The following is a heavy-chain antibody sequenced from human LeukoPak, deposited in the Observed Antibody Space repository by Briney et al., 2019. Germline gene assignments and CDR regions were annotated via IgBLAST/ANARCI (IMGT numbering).Heavy chain of an antibody. CDR3: ARDYQRQLYLYYFDY. D-gene: IGHD6-13*01. J-gene: IGHJ4*02. CDR1: GYTFTSYG. Sequence: ASVKVSCKASGYTFTSYGISWVRQAPGQGLEWMGWISAYNGNTNYAQKLQGRVTLTTDTSTSTAYMELRSLRSDDTAVYYCARDYQRQLYLYYFDYWGQGTLVTVSS. CDR2: ISAYNGNT. V-gene: IGHV1-18*01.